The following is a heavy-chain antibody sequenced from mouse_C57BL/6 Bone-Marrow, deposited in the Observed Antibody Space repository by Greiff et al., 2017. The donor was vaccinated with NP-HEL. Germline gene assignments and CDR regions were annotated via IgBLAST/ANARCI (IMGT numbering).Heavy chain of an antibody. J-gene: IGHJ3*01. CDR1: GFTFSSYA. CDR2: ISDGGSYT. D-gene: IGHD2-3*01. V-gene: IGHV5-4*01. CDR3: AREREWLLVFAY. Sequence: DVKLVESGGGLVKPGGSLKLSCAASGFTFSSYAMSWVRQTPEKRLEWVATISDGGSYTYYPDNVKGRFTISRDNAKNNLYLQMSHLKSEDTAMYYCAREREWLLVFAYWGQGTLVTVSA.